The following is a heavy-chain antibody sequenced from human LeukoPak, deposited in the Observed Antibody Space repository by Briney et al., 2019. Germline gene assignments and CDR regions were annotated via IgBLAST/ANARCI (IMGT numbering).Heavy chain of an antibody. CDR3: ARGGGYCSSTSCYENGMDV. CDR2: IYYSGST. J-gene: IGHJ6*02. Sequence: PSETLSLTCTVSGGSISSYYWSWIRQPPGKGLEWIGYIYYSGSTYYNPSLKSRVTISVDTSKNQFSLKLSSVTAADTAVYYCARGGGYCSSTSCYENGMDVWGQGTTVTVSS. V-gene: IGHV4-59*08. CDR1: GGSISSYY. D-gene: IGHD2-2*01.